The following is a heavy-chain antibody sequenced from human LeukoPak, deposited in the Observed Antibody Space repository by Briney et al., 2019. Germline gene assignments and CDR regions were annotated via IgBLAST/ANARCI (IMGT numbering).Heavy chain of an antibody. V-gene: IGHV3-11*01. CDR3: ARSHAAGSNSYWFFDL. CDR1: GFTFSDYY. CDR2: ISSYGITR. Sequence: GGSLRLSCAASGFTFSDYYMSWIRQAPRKGQEGVSYISSYGITRYYADSVQGRFTLSRDNAKRSLYLQMKSLRAEDTAVYYCARSHAAGSNSYWFFDLWGRGTLVTVSS. D-gene: IGHD3-10*01. J-gene: IGHJ2*01.